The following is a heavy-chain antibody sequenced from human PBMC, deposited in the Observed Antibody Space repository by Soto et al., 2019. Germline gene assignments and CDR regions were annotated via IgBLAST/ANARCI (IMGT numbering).Heavy chain of an antibody. J-gene: IGHJ2*01. Sequence: GGSLRLSCAASGFTFDDYAMHWVRQAPGKGLEWVSGISWNSGSIGYADSVKGRFTISRDNAKNSLYLQMNSLRAEDTALYYCAKDIDDYGDYGDWYFDLWGRGTLVTVSS. V-gene: IGHV3-9*01. CDR1: GFTFDDYA. CDR3: AKDIDDYGDYGDWYFDL. D-gene: IGHD4-17*01. CDR2: ISWNSGSI.